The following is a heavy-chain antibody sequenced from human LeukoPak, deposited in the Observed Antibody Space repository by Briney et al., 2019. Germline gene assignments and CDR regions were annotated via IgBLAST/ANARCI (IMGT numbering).Heavy chain of an antibody. Sequence: SETLSLTCAVYSGSFSGYYWSWIRQPPGKGLEWIGEINHSGSTNYNPSLKSRVTISVDTSKNQFSLKLSSVTAADTAVYYCASIITGINRYFDYWGQGTLVTVSS. J-gene: IGHJ4*02. D-gene: IGHD1-20*01. CDR1: SGSFSGYY. V-gene: IGHV4-34*01. CDR2: INHSGST. CDR3: ASIITGINRYFDY.